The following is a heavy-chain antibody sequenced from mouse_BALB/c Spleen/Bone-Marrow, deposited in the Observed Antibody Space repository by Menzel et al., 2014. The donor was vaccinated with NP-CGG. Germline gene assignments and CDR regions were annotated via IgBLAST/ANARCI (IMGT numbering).Heavy chain of an antibody. V-gene: IGHV1-80*01. J-gene: IGHJ2*01. Sequence: VKLMESGAELVRPGSSVKISFKASGYAFSSYWMNWVKQRPGQGLEWIGQIYPGDSDTDYNGKFKGKATLTADKSSNTAYMQLTSLTSEDSAVYFCARGGISVDYWGQGTTLTVSS. CDR1: GYAFSSYW. CDR2: IYPGDSDT. CDR3: ARGGISVDY.